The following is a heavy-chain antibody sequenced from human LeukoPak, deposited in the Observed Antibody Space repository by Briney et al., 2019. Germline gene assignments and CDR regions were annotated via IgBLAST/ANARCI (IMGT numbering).Heavy chain of an antibody. Sequence: ASVKVSCKASGYTFTGYYLHWVRQAPGQGLEWMGWFIPDSGGTNFAQKFQGRVTMTRDTSISTAYMELSSLRSDDTAVYYCARDGGGWYNDYWGQGTLVTVSS. J-gene: IGHJ4*02. D-gene: IGHD6-19*01. V-gene: IGHV1-2*02. CDR3: ARDGGGWYNDY. CDR1: GYTFTGYY. CDR2: FIPDSGGT.